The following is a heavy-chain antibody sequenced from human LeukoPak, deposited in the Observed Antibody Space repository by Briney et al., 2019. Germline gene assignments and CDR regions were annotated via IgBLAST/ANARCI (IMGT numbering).Heavy chain of an antibody. CDR2: IIPIFGTA. CDR1: GYAFTSYG. D-gene: IGHD3-9*01. CDR3: ARVPYYDILTGYPNWFDP. J-gene: IGHJ5*02. V-gene: IGHV1-69*13. Sequence: GASVKVSCKASGYAFTSYGLSWVRQAPGQGLEWMGGIIPIFGTANYAQKFQGRVTITADESTSTAYMELSSLRSEDTAVYYCARVPYYDILTGYPNWFDPWGQGTLVTVSS.